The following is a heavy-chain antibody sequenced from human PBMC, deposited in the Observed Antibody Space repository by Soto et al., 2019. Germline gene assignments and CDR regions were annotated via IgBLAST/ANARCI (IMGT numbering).Heavy chain of an antibody. Sequence: GGSLRLSCAASGFTFSSYAMSWVRQAPGKGLEWVSAISGSGGSTYYADSVKGRFTISRDNSKNTLYLQMNSLRAEDTAVYYCAKLAEETYYDFWSGYLLLDYWGQGTLVTVSS. CDR1: GFTFSSYA. J-gene: IGHJ4*02. CDR2: ISGSGGST. V-gene: IGHV3-23*01. D-gene: IGHD3-3*01. CDR3: AKLAEETYYDFWSGYLLLDY.